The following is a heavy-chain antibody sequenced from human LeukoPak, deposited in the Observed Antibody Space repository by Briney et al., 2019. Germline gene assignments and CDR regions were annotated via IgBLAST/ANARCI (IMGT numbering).Heavy chain of an antibody. CDR3: ARAAGYCSGGSCRYPYYYYYMDV. D-gene: IGHD2-15*01. J-gene: IGHJ6*03. CDR1: GGSISSHY. CDR2: IYYSGST. Sequence: SETLSLTCTVSGGSISSHYWSWIRQPPGKGLEWIGYIYYSGSTNYNPSLKSRVTISVDTSKSQFSLKLSSVTAADTAVYYCARAAGYCSGGSCRYPYYYYYMDVWGKGTTVTVSS. V-gene: IGHV4-59*11.